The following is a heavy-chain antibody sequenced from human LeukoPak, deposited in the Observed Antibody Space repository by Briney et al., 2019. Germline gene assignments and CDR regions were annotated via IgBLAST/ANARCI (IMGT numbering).Heavy chain of an antibody. D-gene: IGHD3-10*01. Sequence: PGGSLRLSCAASGFTFSDYDMNWVRQAPGKGLEWVSSVSSSSIYVSYADSVKGRYTISRDNAKNTLYLQMNSLRVEDTAVYYCNTVTYFNSRAPGDYWGQGALVTVSS. CDR1: GFTFSDYD. V-gene: IGHV3-21*01. CDR2: VSSSSIYV. CDR3: NTVTYFNSRAPGDY. J-gene: IGHJ4*02.